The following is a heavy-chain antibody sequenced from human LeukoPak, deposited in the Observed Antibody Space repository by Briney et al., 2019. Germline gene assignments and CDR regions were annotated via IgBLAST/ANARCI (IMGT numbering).Heavy chain of an antibody. J-gene: IGHJ4*02. CDR2: INPNSGGT. D-gene: IGHD2-2*01. V-gene: IGHV1-2*02. Sequence: ASVKVSCKASGYTFTGYCMHWVRQAPGQGLEWVGWINPNSGGTNYAQKFQGRVTMTRDTSISTAYMELSRLRSDDTAVYYCARDPFRIVVVPAPTIPDDYWGQGTLVTVSS. CDR3: ARDPFRIVVVPAPTIPDDY. CDR1: GYTFTGYC.